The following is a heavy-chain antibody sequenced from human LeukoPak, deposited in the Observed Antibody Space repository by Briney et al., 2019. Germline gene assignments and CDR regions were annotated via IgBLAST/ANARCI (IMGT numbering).Heavy chain of an antibody. CDR2: ISGSSGTI. D-gene: IGHD1-1*01. Sequence: GGSLRLSCAASGFTFSSYWMSWVRQSPGNGLEWLSYISGSSGTIYYADSVKGRFTISRDNAKNSLYLQLNSLRDEDTAVYYCARDPSVAATGWGRWFDHWGQGTLVTVSS. CDR1: GFTFSSYW. J-gene: IGHJ5*02. V-gene: IGHV3-48*02. CDR3: ARDPSVAATGWGRWFDH.